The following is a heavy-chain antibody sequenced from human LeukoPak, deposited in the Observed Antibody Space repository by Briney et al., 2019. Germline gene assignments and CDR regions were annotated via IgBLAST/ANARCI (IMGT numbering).Heavy chain of an antibody. J-gene: IGHJ4*02. D-gene: IGHD2-2*01. CDR3: ARQFATASADTRGYFDF. CDR1: GASISSSNDY. Sequence: PSETLSLTCTVSGASISSSNDYWGWIRRAPGKGLEWIGSGFYGGSAHYNPSLKSRATISVDTSKNQFSLKLSSVTAADAAMYYCARQFATASADTRGYFDFWGQGTVVTVSS. V-gene: IGHV4-39*01. CDR2: GFYGGSA.